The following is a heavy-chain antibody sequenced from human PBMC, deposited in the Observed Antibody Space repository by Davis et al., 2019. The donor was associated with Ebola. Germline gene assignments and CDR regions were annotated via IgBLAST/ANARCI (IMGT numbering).Heavy chain of an antibody. Sequence: PSETLSLTCTVSGGSVSSGSYYWSWIRQPPGKGLEWIGYIYYSGSTNYNPSLKSRVTISVDTSKNQFSLKLSSVTAADTAVYYCARGYYGGNPFDYWGQGTLVTVSS. CDR1: GGSVSSGSYY. D-gene: IGHD4-23*01. V-gene: IGHV4-61*01. CDR3: ARGYYGGNPFDY. CDR2: IYYSGST. J-gene: IGHJ4*02.